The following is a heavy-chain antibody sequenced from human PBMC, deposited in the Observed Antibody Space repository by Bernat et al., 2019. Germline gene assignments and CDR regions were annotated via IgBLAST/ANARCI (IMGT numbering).Heavy chain of an antibody. CDR1: GFTLKSYW. J-gene: IGHJ6*02. V-gene: IGHV3-74*01. Sequence: EVQLVESGGGLVQPGGSLRLSCVASGFTLKSYWMVWVRQAPREGLVWVSDIRSDGITTNYADSVKGRFTVSRDNAKNTLYLQMNSLRVEDTSVYYCVRNDGGLGVWGQGTTVTVSS. CDR2: IRSDGITT. CDR3: VRNDGGLGV.